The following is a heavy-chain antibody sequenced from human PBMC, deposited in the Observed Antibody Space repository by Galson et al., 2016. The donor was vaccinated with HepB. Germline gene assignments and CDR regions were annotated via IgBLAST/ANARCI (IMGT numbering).Heavy chain of an antibody. V-gene: IGHV3-13*01. D-gene: IGHD1-26*01. CDR3: ARGLRAGYYWSFDV. CDR2: YVVAGNT. J-gene: IGHJ6*02. Sequence: SLRLSCAASGFTFSNYDMTWVRQSMGKGLEWVSGYVVAGNTYYADSVKGRFTISREDGENSLYLQMNSLRAGDTAVYHCARGLRAGYYWSFDVWGQGTTVTVSS. CDR1: GFTFSNYD.